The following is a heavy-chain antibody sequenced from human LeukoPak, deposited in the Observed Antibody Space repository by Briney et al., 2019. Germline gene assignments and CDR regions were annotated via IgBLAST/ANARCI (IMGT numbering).Heavy chain of an antibody. V-gene: IGHV4-39*07. Sequence: PSETLSLPCTVSGGSISSSSYYWGWIRQPPGEGLEGIGSIYYSGSTYYNPSLKSRVTISVDTSKNQFSLKLSSVTAADTAVYYCADYMNHYMDVWGKGTTVTVSS. CDR1: GGSISSSSYY. D-gene: IGHD4-11*01. CDR2: IYYSGST. J-gene: IGHJ6*03. CDR3: ADYMNHYMDV.